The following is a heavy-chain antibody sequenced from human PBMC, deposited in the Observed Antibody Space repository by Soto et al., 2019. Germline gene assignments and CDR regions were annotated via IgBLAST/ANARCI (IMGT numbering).Heavy chain of an antibody. V-gene: IGHV3-30*18. CDR3: AKDRGNLGWYDY. CDR2: ISYDGSNE. D-gene: IGHD6-19*01. Sequence: QVQLVESGGGVVQPGRSLRLSCVVSGFTFSNYGMHWVRQAPGNGLEWVAFISYDGSNEYYAGSVKGRFTISRDNSKNTLYLQMNSLSAEDTAVYYCAKDRGNLGWYDYWGQGTLVTVSS. J-gene: IGHJ4*02. CDR1: GFTFSNYG.